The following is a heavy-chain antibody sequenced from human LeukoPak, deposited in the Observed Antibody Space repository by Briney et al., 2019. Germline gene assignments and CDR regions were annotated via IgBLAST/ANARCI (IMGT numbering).Heavy chain of an antibody. CDR2: ISAYNGNT. D-gene: IGHD5-12*01. V-gene: IGHV1-18*04. J-gene: IGHJ4*02. CDR3: ARDPGGYDAYDY. CDR1: GYTFTIYG. Sequence: ASVKVSCKASGYTFTIYGISWVRQAPGQGLEWREWISAYNGNTNYAQKLQGRVTMTTDTSTSTAYMELRSLRSDDTAVYYCARDPGGYDAYDYWGQGTLVTVSS.